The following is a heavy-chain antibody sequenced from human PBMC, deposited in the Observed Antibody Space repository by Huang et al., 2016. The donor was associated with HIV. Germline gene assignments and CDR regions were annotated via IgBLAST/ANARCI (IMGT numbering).Heavy chain of an antibody. CDR2: ISAYSGNT. CDR3: ARTPITIFGVVKHYFDY. Sequence: QVQLVQSGAEVKKPGPSVKVSCKASGYTFPSYGFSWVRQAPGQGLEGMGWISAYSGNTNDAQELQGRVTMTTDTSTSTAYVELRSLRSDDTAVYYCARTPITIFGVVKHYFDYWGQGTLVTVSS. CDR1: GYTFPSYG. D-gene: IGHD3-3*01. V-gene: IGHV1-18*01. J-gene: IGHJ4*02.